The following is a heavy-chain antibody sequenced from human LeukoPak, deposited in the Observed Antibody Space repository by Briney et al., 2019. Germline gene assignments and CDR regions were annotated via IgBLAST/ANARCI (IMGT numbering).Heavy chain of an antibody. CDR2: IYPGDSDT. J-gene: IGHJ3*02. Sequence: GESLKISCKGSGYTFTNYWIAWVRQMPGKGLEWMGIIYPGDSDTRYSPSFQGQVTFSADKAISTAYLQWSSLKASDTAMYYCARRGLLDAFDIWGQGTMVTVSS. CDR3: ARRGLLDAFDI. D-gene: IGHD3-10*01. V-gene: IGHV5-51*01. CDR1: GYTFTNYW.